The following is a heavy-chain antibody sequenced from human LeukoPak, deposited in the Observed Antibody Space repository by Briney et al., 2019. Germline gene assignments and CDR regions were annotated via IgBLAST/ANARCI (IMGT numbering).Heavy chain of an antibody. J-gene: IGHJ4*02. CDR2: IYSGGST. D-gene: IGHD3-22*01. CDR1: GFTVSSNY. V-gene: IGHV3-53*04. CDR3: ASRTYYYDSSGYYFDY. Sequence: GGSLRLPCAASGFTVSSNYMSWVRQAPGKGLEWVSVIYSGGSTYYADSVKGRFTISRHNSKNTLYLQMNSLRAEDTAVYYCASRTYYYDSSGYYFDYWGQGTLVTVSS.